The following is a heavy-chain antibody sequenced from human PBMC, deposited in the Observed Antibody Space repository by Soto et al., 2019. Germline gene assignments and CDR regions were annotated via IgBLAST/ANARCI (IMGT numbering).Heavy chain of an antibody. Sequence: SETLSLTCAVSGGSISSGGYSWSWIRQPPGKGLEWIGYIYHSGSTYYNPSLKSRVTISVDRSKNQFSLKLSSVTAADTAVYYCASSYYYDSSGYSYWGQGTLVTVSS. CDR3: ASSYYYDSSGYSY. J-gene: IGHJ4*02. CDR2: IYHSGST. CDR1: GGSISSGGYS. D-gene: IGHD3-22*01. V-gene: IGHV4-30-2*01.